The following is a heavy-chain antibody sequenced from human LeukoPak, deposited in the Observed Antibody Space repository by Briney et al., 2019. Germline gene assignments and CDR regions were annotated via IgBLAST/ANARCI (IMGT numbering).Heavy chain of an antibody. D-gene: IGHD2-15*01. CDR3: XRETLGYCSGGSCYSTPYYFDY. V-gene: IGHV4-61*02. Sequence: SETLSLTCTVSGGSISSGSYYWSWIRQPAGKGLEWIGRIYTSGSTNYNPSLKSRVTISVDTSKNQFSLKLSSVTAADTAVYYCXRETLGYCSGGSCYSTPYYFDYWGQGTLVTVSS. J-gene: IGHJ4*02. CDR1: GGSISSGSYY. CDR2: IYTSGST.